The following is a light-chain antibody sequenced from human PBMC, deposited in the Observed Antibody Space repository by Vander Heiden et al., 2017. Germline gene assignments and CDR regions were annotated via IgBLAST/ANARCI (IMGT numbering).Light chain of an antibody. J-gene: IGKJ1*01. V-gene: IGKV3-20*01. Sequence: EIVLTQSPGTLSLSPGERATLSCRASQSVSSSYLAWYQQKPGQAPRLLIYGASSRATGIPGRVSGSGSGTDFTLTISRLEPEDFAVYYCQQYGSSPTFGQGTKVEIK. CDR1: QSVSSSY. CDR3: QQYGSSPT. CDR2: GAS.